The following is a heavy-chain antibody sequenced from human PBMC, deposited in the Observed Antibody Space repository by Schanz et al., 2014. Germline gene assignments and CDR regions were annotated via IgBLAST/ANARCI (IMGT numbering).Heavy chain of an antibody. CDR2: IRYDGSNQ. D-gene: IGHD7-27*01. V-gene: IGHV3-30*02. CDR3: ARENLNWEAFDI. CDR1: GFTFTNLG. J-gene: IGHJ3*02. Sequence: VQLVESGGGLVQPGGSLRLSCAASGFTFTNLGMHWVRRAPGKGLEWVAFIRYDGSNQYYADSVKGRFTISRDNAKNSLYLEMTSLRGEDTAVYYCARENLNWEAFDIWGQGTVVTVSS.